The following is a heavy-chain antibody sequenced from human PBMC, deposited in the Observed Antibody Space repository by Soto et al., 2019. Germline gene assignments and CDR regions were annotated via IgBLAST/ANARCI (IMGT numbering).Heavy chain of an antibody. D-gene: IGHD5-18*01. CDR1: GGTFSSST. CDR2: IVPILGIA. V-gene: IGHV1-69*02. Sequence: SVKVSCKASGGTFSSSTISWVRQAPGQGLEWMGRIVPILGIANYAQKFQGRVTITADKSTSTAYMELSSLRSEDTAVYYCATTESVDTAMVTESDYWGQGTLVTVSS. J-gene: IGHJ4*02. CDR3: ATTESVDTAMVTESDY.